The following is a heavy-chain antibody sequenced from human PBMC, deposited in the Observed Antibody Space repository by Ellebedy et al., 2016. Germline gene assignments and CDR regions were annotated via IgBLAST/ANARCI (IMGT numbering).Heavy chain of an antibody. J-gene: IGHJ5*02. V-gene: IGHV4-59*12. CDR2: IYYSGST. CDR3: ARVGGCTSTSCYGFDP. CDR1: GGSISSYY. Sequence: SETLSLXCTVSGGSISSYYWSWIRQPPGKGLEWIGYIYYSGSTNYNPSLKSRVTISVDTSKNQFSLKLSSVTAADTAVYYCARVGGCTSTSCYGFDPWGQGTLVTVSS. D-gene: IGHD2-2*01.